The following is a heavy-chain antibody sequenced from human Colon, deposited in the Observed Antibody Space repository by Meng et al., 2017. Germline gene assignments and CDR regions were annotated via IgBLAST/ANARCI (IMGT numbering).Heavy chain of an antibody. V-gene: IGHV3-7*01. D-gene: IGHD3-10*01. CDR1: GFTFSSYW. CDR2: IKQDTSEK. Sequence: GESLKISCAASGFTFSSYWMTWVRQAPGKGLEWVANIKQDTSEKYYADSVKGRFTISRDNAKNSLYLQMNSLGVEDTAVYYCARSLQGADYFDYWGQGTLVTVSS. J-gene: IGHJ4*02. CDR3: ARSLQGADYFDY.